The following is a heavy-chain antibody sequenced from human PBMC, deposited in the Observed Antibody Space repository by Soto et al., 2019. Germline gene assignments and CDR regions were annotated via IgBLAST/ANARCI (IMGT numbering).Heavy chain of an antibody. V-gene: IGHV1-69*14. Sequence: QVHLVQSGAEVKKPGSSVNISCKASGGTFGTYGLNWVRQFPGQGLEWMGGIIPASDTENYAQKFQGRVKITADKSTNIGHMQMDSLTSDDTAVYYCATAVTAGTYYNYGLDVWGQGTTVTVS. CDR2: IIPASDTE. J-gene: IGHJ6*02. D-gene: IGHD2-21*02. CDR3: ATAVTAGTYYNYGLDV. CDR1: GGTFGTYG.